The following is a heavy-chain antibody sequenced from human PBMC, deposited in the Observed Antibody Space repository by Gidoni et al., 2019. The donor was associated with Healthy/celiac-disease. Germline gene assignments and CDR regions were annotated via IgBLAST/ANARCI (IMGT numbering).Heavy chain of an antibody. J-gene: IGHJ4*02. CDR3: AASTVTTPQKGFDY. D-gene: IGHD4-17*01. CDR2: ISAYNGNT. Sequence: QVQLVQSGAEVKKPGASVKFSCKACGSTFTSYGISWVRQAPAQGLEWMGWISAYNGNTNYAQKLQGRVTMTTDTSTSTAYMELRSLRSDDTAVYYCAASTVTTPQKGFDYWGQGTLVTVSS. V-gene: IGHV1-18*01. CDR1: GSTFTSYG.